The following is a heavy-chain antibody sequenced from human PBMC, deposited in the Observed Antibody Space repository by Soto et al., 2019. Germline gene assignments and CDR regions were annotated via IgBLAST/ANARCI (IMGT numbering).Heavy chain of an antibody. J-gene: IGHJ4*02. V-gene: IGHV3-23*01. CDR3: AKDNRYSGSYFFY. D-gene: IGHD1-26*01. Sequence: PGGSLRLSCAASGFTFSSYVMNWVRQAPGKGLEWVSAIFASGGNTYYADSVKGRFTISRDNSKNTLYLQMNSLRVEDTAVYYCAKDNRYSGSYFFYWGQGALVTAPQ. CDR2: IFASGGNT. CDR1: GFTFSSYV.